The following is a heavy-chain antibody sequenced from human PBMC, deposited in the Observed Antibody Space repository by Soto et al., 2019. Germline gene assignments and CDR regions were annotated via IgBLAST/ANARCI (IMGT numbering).Heavy chain of an antibody. Sequence: SETLSLTCTVSGGSISSGGYYWSWIRQHPGKGLEWIGYIYYSGSTYYNPSLKSRVTISVDTSKNQFSLKLSSVTAADTAVYYCAIAHDYRGRNESFDICGQGTMVTVS. CDR2: IYYSGST. V-gene: IGHV4-31*03. CDR3: AIAHDYRGRNESFDI. D-gene: IGHD4-17*01. J-gene: IGHJ3*02. CDR1: GGSISSGGYY.